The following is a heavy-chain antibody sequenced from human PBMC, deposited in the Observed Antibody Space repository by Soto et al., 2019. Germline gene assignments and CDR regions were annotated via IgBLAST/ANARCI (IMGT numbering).Heavy chain of an antibody. D-gene: IGHD3-9*01. V-gene: IGHV3-11*01. Sequence: GGPLRLSCGAAEWTCSDYYMSCIRQAPGKGLEWVSYISSSGSTIYYADSVKGRFTISRDNAKNSLYLQMNSLRAEDTAVYYCARDDVQLYYDRYFDLWGRGTLVTVSS. J-gene: IGHJ2*01. CDR1: EWTCSDYY. CDR3: ARDDVQLYYDRYFDL. CDR2: ISSSGSTI.